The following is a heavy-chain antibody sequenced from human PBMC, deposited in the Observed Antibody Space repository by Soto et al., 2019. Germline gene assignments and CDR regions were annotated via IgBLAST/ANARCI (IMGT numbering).Heavy chain of an antibody. D-gene: IGHD3-10*01. V-gene: IGHV1-8*01. CDR2: VNPKNGDT. J-gene: IGHJ4*02. CDR3: ARGAGDLGDY. CDR1: GYTFTSLH. Sequence: QVQLVQSGAEVKKPGASVKVSCKASGYTFTSLHMNWVRQATGQGLEWLGWVNPKNGDTGYAQKFQGRVTMTRNTSISTFYMELSSLTSDDTAVYYCARGAGDLGDYWGQGTMVTVSS.